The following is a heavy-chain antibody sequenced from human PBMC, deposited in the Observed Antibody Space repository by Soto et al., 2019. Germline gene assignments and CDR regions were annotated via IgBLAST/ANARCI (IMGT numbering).Heavy chain of an antibody. J-gene: IGHJ4*02. V-gene: IGHV4-34*01. CDR3: ARGPYDFWSGYYFDY. CDR2: INHSGST. Sequence: PSETLSLTCAVYGGSFSGYYWSWIRQPPGKGLEWIGEINHSGSTNYNPSLKSRVTISVDTSKNQFSLKLSSVTAADTAVYYCARGPYDFWSGYYFDYWGQGTLDTVSS. CDR1: GGSFSGYY. D-gene: IGHD3-3*01.